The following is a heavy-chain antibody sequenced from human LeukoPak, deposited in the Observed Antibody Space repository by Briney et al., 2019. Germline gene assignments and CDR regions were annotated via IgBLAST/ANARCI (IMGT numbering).Heavy chain of an antibody. CDR2: ISGSGGST. V-gene: IGHV3-23*01. Sequence: GGSLRLSCAASGFTFSSYAMSWVRQAPGKGMEWVSAISGSGGSTYYADSVKGRFTISRDNSKNTLYLQMNSLRAEDTAVYYCAKGQHYYYYGMDVWGQGTTVTVSS. J-gene: IGHJ6*02. CDR3: AKGQHYYYYGMDV. CDR1: GFTFSSYA.